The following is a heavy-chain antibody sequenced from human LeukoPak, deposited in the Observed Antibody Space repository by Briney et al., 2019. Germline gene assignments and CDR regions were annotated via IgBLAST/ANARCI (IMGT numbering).Heavy chain of an antibody. CDR3: ARPSRDGYRYTFDY. V-gene: IGHV4-59*01. CDR1: GGSISSYY. CDR2: IYNSGNT. Sequence: PSETLSPTCTVSGGSISSYYWSGIRQPPGKGLEWIGYIYNSGNTNYSPSLKSRVTISVDTPKNQFSLKLSSVTAADTAVYYCARPSRDGYRYTFDYWGQGALVTVSS. D-gene: IGHD5-24*01. J-gene: IGHJ4*02.